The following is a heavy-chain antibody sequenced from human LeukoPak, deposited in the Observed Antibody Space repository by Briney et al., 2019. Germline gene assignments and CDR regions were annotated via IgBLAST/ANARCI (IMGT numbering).Heavy chain of an antibody. J-gene: IGHJ4*02. CDR2: MNPNSGNT. Sequence: ASVKVSCKASGYTFTSYDINWVRQATGQGLEWMGWMNPNSGNTGYAQKFQGRVTITRNTSISTAYMELSSLRSEDTAVYYCARVTRELRAFDYWGQGTLVTVSS. D-gene: IGHD1-26*01. CDR1: GYTFTSYD. CDR3: ARVTRELRAFDY. V-gene: IGHV1-8*03.